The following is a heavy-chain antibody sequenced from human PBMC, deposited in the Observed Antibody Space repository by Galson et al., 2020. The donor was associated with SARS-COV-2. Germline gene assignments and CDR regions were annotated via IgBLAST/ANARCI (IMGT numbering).Heavy chain of an antibody. CDR1: GFTFNNYA. V-gene: IGHV3-23*01. J-gene: IGHJ4*02. CDR2: ISGSGENT. Sequence: GESLKISCAASGFTFNNYAMNWVRQAPGKGLEWVSTISGSGENTYYADSVKGWFTISRDNSKNTLYLQMYSLRAEDTAIYFCAKGHDFWSGHDYWGQGTLVTVSS. CDR3: AKGHDFWSGHDY. D-gene: IGHD3-3*01.